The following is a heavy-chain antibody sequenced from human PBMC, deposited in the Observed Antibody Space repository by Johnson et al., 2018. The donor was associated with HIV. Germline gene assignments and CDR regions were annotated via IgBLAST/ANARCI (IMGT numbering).Heavy chain of an antibody. CDR1: GFTFSSYA. CDR3: ATFDAFDI. Sequence: VQLVESGGGVVQPGRYLRLSCAASGFTFSSYAMHWVRQAPGKGLEWVAVISYDGSNKYYADSVKGRFTISRDNSKNTLYLQMNSLRAEDTAVYYCATFDAFDIWGQGTMVTVSS. V-gene: IGHV3-30*04. CDR2: ISYDGSNK. J-gene: IGHJ3*02.